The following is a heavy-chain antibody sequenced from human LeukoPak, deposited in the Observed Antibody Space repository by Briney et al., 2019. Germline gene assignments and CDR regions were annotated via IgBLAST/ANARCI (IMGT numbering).Heavy chain of an antibody. CDR2: INAGNGNT. D-gene: IGHD4-17*01. V-gene: IGHV1-3*01. Sequence: ASVKVSCKASGYTFTSYAMHWVRQAPGQRLEWMGWINAGNGNTKYSQKFQGRVTITRDTSASTAYMELSRLRSDDTAVYYCAREGYGDYESLGDYWGQGTLVTVSS. CDR1: GYTFTSYA. J-gene: IGHJ4*02. CDR3: AREGYGDYESLGDY.